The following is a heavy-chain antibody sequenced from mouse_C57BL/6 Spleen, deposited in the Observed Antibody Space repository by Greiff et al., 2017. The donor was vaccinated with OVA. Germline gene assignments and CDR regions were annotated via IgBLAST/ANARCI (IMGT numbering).Heavy chain of an antibody. Sequence: EVKLVESGGGLVKPGGSLKLSCAASGFTFSDYGMHWVRQAPEKGLEWVAYISSGSSTIYYADTVKGRFTISRDNAKNTLFLQMTSLRSEDTAMYYCAKICYGKWYFDVWGTGTTVTVSS. CDR2: ISSGSSTI. D-gene: IGHD2-1*01. CDR3: AKICYGKWYFDV. V-gene: IGHV5-17*01. J-gene: IGHJ1*03. CDR1: GFTFSDYG.